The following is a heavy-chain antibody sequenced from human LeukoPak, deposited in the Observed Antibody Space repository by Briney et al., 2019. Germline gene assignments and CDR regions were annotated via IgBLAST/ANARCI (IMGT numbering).Heavy chain of an antibody. CDR3: AKVARVSSSWALGA. V-gene: IGHV3-15*01. D-gene: IGHD6-13*01. CDR2: IKSKTDGGTT. CDR1: GFTFSNAW. Sequence: GGSLRLSCAASGFTFSNAWMSWVRLAPGKGLEWDGHIKSKTDGGTTDYAAPVKGRFTISRDDSKNTLYLQMNSLRAEDTAVYYCAKVARVSSSWALGAWGQGTLVTVSS. J-gene: IGHJ5*02.